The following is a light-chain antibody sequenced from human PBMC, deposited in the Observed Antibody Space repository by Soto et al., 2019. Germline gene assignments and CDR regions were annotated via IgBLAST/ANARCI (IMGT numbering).Light chain of an antibody. J-gene: IGKJ2*01. CDR2: DAS. Sequence: EIVLTQSPATLSLSPGERATLSCGASQSVSNNYLAWYQQKPGLAPRLLIYDASTRASGIPDRFSGSGSGTEFTLTINRLEPEDFAVYYCQEYGTLPKTFGQGTKLEIK. CDR1: QSVSNNY. V-gene: IGKV3D-20*01. CDR3: QEYGTLPKT.